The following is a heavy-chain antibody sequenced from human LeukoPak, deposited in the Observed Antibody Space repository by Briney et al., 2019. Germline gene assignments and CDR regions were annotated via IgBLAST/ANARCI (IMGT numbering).Heavy chain of an antibody. Sequence: SETLSLTCTVSGGSISSGGYYWSWIRQPPGKGLEWIGYIYHSGSTYYNPSLKSRVTISVDRPKNQFSLKLSSVTAADTAVYYCARAYSSGWYYFDYWGQGTLVTVSS. V-gene: IGHV4-30-2*01. D-gene: IGHD6-19*01. J-gene: IGHJ4*02. CDR3: ARAYSSGWYYFDY. CDR1: GGSISSGGYY. CDR2: IYHSGST.